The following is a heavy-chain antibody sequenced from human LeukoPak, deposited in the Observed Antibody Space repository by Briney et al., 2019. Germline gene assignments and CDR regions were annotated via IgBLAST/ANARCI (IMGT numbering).Heavy chain of an antibody. CDR1: GRSISSYY. Sequence: SETLSLTCTVSGRSISSYYWSWIRQPPGKGLVWIGEINHSGSTNYNPFLKSRVTISVDTSKNQLSLQLSSVTAADTAVYYWARGRSYGAKSDCWGQGALVTVSS. CDR2: INHSGST. V-gene: IGHV4-34*01. D-gene: IGHD4-17*01. J-gene: IGHJ4*02. CDR3: ARGRSYGAKSDC.